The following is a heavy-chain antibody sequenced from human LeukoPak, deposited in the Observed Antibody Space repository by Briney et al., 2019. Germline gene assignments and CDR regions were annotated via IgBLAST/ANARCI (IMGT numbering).Heavy chain of an antibody. CDR3: ATETNGRHYDY. V-gene: IGHV3-21*06. J-gene: IGHJ4*02. Sequence: GGSLRLSCAASGFTFSSHSMNWVRQAPGKGLEWVASIGPTGSDRYHADSIKGRFTISRDNANNFLYLQMNSLRAEDTAVYYCATETNGRHYDYWGQGTLLTVSS. CDR1: GFTFSSHS. D-gene: IGHD1-14*01. CDR2: IGPTGSDR.